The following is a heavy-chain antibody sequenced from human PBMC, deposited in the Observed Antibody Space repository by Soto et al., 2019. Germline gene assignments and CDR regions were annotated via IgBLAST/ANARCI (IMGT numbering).Heavy chain of an antibody. CDR1: GYTFTSYG. CDR2: ISAYNGNT. CDR3: ARMGRGYYYDSSGYSDAFDI. D-gene: IGHD3-22*01. V-gene: IGHV1-18*01. Sequence: WASVKVSCKAPGYTFTSYGISWVRQAPGQGLEWMGWISAYNGNTNYAQKLQGRVTMTTDTSTSTAYMELRSLRSDDTAVYYCARMGRGYYYDSSGYSDAFDIWGQGTMVTVSS. J-gene: IGHJ3*02.